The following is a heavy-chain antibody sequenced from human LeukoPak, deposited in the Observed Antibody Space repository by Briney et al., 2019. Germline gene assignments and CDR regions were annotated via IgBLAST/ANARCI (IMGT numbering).Heavy chain of an antibody. Sequence: ASVKVSWKASGYTFTGYYMHWVRQAPGQGLEWMGWINPNSGGTNYAQKFQGRVTMTRDTSISTAYMELSRLRSDDTAVYYCARDIEYSSSFDYWGQGALVTVSS. CDR2: INPNSGGT. CDR3: ARDIEYSSSFDY. D-gene: IGHD6-6*01. J-gene: IGHJ4*02. CDR1: GYTFTGYY. V-gene: IGHV1-2*02.